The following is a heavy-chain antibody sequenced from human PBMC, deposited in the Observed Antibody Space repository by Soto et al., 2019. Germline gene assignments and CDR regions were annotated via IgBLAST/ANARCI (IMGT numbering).Heavy chain of an antibody. J-gene: IGHJ3*01. D-gene: IGHD4-17*01. Sequence: EVQLLESEGGLVQPGGSLRLSCVGSGFTFNIYAMSWVRQAPGKGLEFVSGISASGGRTYYADSVRGRFTISRDNSKNTVFLQMSGLRADDTAQYFCAKDPNGDYVGGFDVCGQGTLVTVSS. CDR1: GFTFNIYA. CDR3: AKDPNGDYVGGFDV. V-gene: IGHV3-23*01. CDR2: ISASGGRT.